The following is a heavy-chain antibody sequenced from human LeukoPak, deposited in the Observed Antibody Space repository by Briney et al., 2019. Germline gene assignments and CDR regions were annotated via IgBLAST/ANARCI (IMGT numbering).Heavy chain of an antibody. CDR3: AKVAVAGPPDY. V-gene: IGHV3-74*01. CDR2: INSDGSST. J-gene: IGHJ4*02. D-gene: IGHD6-19*01. Sequence: PGGSLRLSCAASGFTVSSNYMSWVRQAPGKGLVWVSRINSDGSSTSYADSVKGRFTISRDNAKNTLYLQMNSLRAEDTAVYYCAKVAVAGPPDYWGQGTLVTVSS. CDR1: GFTVSSNY.